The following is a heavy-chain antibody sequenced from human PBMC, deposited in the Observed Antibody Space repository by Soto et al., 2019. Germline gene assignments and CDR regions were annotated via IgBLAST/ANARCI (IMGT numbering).Heavy chain of an antibody. D-gene: IGHD3-10*01. CDR1: GDSITSIYH. V-gene: IGHV4-38-2*01. J-gene: IGHJ1*01. Sequence: PSETLSLTCAVSGDSITSIYHWAWMRPPPERRLGWVASNCHRGTTYYTPSLKSRVTISVYPTNNMFSLNVRSVTAASSAVNYFASTDNVGHYQHFGQGNPVTVSS. CDR3: ASTDNVGHYQH. CDR2: NCHRGTT.